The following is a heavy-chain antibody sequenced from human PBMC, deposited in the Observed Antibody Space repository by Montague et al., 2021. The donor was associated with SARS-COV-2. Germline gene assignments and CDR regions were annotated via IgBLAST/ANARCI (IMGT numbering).Heavy chain of an antibody. CDR3: AKAALGSSSYFDY. V-gene: IGHV3-23*01. D-gene: IGHD6-13*01. J-gene: IGHJ4*02. Sequence: SLRLSCAASEFTFSSYAMSWVRQAPGKGLEWVSAISGSGGRTYYAVSVKGRFTLSRDNSKNTLYLQMNSLRAEDTAVYYCAKAALGSSSYFDYWGQGTLVTVSS. CDR1: EFTFSSYA. CDR2: ISGSGGRT.